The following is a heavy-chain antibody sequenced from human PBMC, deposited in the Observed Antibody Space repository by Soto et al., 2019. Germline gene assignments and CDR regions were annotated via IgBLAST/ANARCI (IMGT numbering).Heavy chain of an antibody. J-gene: IGHJ5*02. Sequence: SETLSLTCTVSGGSISSSSYYWGWIRQPPGKGLEWIGSIYYSGSTYYNPSLKSRVTISVETSKNQFSLKLSSVTAADTAVYYCAGELAGSWFDPWGQGTLVTVSS. CDR3: AGELAGSWFDP. D-gene: IGHD6-19*01. CDR2: IYYSGST. V-gene: IGHV4-39*01. CDR1: GGSISSSSYY.